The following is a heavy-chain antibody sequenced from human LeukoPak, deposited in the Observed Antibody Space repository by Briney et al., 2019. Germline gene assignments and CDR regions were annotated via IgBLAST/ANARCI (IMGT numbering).Heavy chain of an antibody. D-gene: IGHD2-2*01. CDR2: IYYSGST. J-gene: IGHJ6*03. CDR3: ARESRIVVVPARYYYYYMDV. Sequence: PSETLSLTCTVSGGSISSYYWGWIRQPPGKGLEWIGYIYYSGSTNYNPSLKSRVTISVDTSKNQFSLKLSSVAAADTAVYYCARESRIVVVPARYYYYYMDVWGKGTTVTISS. V-gene: IGHV4-59*01. CDR1: GGSISSYY.